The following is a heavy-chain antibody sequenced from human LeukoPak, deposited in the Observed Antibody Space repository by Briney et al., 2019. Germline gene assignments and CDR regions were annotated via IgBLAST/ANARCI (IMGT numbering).Heavy chain of an antibody. CDR2: IYHSGST. V-gene: IGHV4-4*02. J-gene: IGHJ4*02. Sequence: SGTLSLTCAVSGGSISSSNWWSWVRQPPGKGLEWIGEIYHSGSTNYNPSLKSRVTISVDKSKNQFSLKLSSVTAADTAVYYCARWDRGRNSELDYWGQGTLVIVSS. CDR1: GGSISSSNW. CDR3: ARWDRGRNSELDY. D-gene: IGHD1-26*01.